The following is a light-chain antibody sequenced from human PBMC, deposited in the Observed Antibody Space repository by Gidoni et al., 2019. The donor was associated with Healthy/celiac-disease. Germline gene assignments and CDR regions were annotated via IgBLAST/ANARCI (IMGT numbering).Light chain of an antibody. CDR1: QSVKRNY. J-gene: IGKJ4*01. CDR2: GAS. Sequence: EIVLTQSPDTLSLSPGERATLSFRASQSVKRNYLAWYQQRPGQAPRLLISGASIRATGIPDRFSGSGSGTDFTLTISRLEPEDFSVYYCQQYTNSLTFGGGTKVEIK. CDR3: QQYTNSLT. V-gene: IGKV3-20*01.